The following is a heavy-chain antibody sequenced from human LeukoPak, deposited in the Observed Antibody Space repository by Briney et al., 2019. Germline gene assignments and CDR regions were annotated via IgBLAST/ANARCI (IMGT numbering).Heavy chain of an antibody. V-gene: IGHV3-15*01. CDR1: GFTFSNAW. D-gene: IGHD4-17*01. CDR3: ATSGRRCDYFDY. J-gene: IGHJ4*02. Sequence: GGPRRLSGAASGFTFSNAWMSWVPQAPGKGLGGVGRSKDKSDRGTTDYAAPVKGRFTISRDDSKNTLYPQMNRLKTEDTAVYYCATSGRRCDYFDYWGQGALVTVSS. CDR2: SKDKSDRGTT.